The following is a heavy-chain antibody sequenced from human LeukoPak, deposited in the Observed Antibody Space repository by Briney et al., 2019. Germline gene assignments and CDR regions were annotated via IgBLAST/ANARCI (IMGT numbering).Heavy chain of an antibody. CDR1: GFTFSSYA. CDR2: INQDGSEK. Sequence: GGSLRLSCAASGFTFSSYAMSWVRQAPGKGLEWVANINQDGSEKYYVDSVKGRFTISRDNAKNSLYLQMNSLRAEDTAVYYCARPSRTTDPFKADYWGQGTLVTVSS. CDR3: ARPSRTTDPFKADY. J-gene: IGHJ4*02. V-gene: IGHV3-7*01. D-gene: IGHD4-17*01.